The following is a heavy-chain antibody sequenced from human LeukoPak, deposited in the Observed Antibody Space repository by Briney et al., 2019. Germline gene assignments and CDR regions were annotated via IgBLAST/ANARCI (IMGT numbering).Heavy chain of an antibody. CDR3: ARDLKGIAAAGYYYYYGMDV. CDR1: GFTFNTYW. D-gene: IGHD6-13*01. J-gene: IGHJ6*02. V-gene: IGHV3-7*01. CDR2: IRQDGSDK. Sequence: GGSLRLSCAASGFTFNTYWMSWVRQAPGKGLEWVANIRQDGSDKYYVDSVKGRFTISRDNAKNSLYLQMNSLRAEDTAVYYCARDLKGIAAAGYYYYYGMDVWGQGTTVTVSS.